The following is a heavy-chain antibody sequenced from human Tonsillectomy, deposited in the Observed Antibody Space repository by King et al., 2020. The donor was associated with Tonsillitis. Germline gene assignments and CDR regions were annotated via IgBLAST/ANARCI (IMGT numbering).Heavy chain of an antibody. D-gene: IGHD3-22*01. CDR1: GFSLSNARMG. V-gene: IGHV2-26*01. Sequence: TMKESGPVLVKPTETLTLTCTVSGFSLSNARMGVSWIRQPPGKALEWLAHIFSNDEKSHSTSLKSRLTISKDTSKSQVVLTMTNMDPVDTATYYCARMYDSSGYYYNPYGFDIWGQGTMVTVSS. CDR3: ARMYDSSGYYYNPYGFDI. CDR2: IFSNDEK. J-gene: IGHJ3*02.